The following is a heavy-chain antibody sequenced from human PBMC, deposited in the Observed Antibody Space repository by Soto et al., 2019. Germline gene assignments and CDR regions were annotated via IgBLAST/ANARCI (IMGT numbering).Heavy chain of an antibody. Sequence: SVKVSCKASGGTFSSYAISWVRQAPGQGLEWMGGIIPIFGTANYAQKFQGRVTITADESTSTAYMELSSLRSEDTAVYYCASHYNWNYKANIDYWGQGTLVTVS. V-gene: IGHV1-69*13. CDR3: ASHYNWNYKANIDY. CDR1: GGTFSSYA. D-gene: IGHD1-7*01. CDR2: IIPIFGTA. J-gene: IGHJ4*02.